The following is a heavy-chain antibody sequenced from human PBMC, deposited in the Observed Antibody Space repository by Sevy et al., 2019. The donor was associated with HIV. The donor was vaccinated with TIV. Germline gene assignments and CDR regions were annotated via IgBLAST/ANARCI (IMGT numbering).Heavy chain of an antibody. D-gene: IGHD5-18*01. Sequence: ASVKVSCKASGYTFTGYYMHWVRQAPGQGLEWMGWINPNSGGTNYAQKFQGRVTMTRDTSISTAYMELSRLRSDDTAVYYCAGSAAMVKLPDYWGQGTLVTVSS. CDR2: INPNSGGT. CDR1: GYTFTGYY. J-gene: IGHJ4*02. CDR3: AGSAAMVKLPDY. V-gene: IGHV1-2*02.